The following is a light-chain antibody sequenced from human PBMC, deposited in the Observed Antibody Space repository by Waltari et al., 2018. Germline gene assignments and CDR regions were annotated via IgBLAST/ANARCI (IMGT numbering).Light chain of an antibody. CDR3: QVWDRHSHHQV. CDR2: YLT. J-gene: IGLJ2*01. Sequence: SYVLTQSPSVSLAPGETATISCGGDNMESQAVHWYQQRPGQAPVVVFSYLTDRPSGIPERFSGSVSGNTATLTITRVEAGDEADYFCQVWDRHSHHQVFGGGTKLAVL. CDR1: NMESQA. V-gene: IGLV3-21*04.